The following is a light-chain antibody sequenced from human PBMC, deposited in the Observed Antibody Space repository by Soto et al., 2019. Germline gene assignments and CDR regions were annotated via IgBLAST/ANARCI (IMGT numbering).Light chain of an antibody. Sequence: EIVLTQSPGTLSLSPGERATLSCRASQSVSSNFLAWYQQKPGQAPRLLIYGASSRATGIPDRFSGSGSGTDFTLTISSLEPEDSAVYYYQRYSPSPLTFGEGTNVEIK. CDR3: QRYSPSPLT. CDR2: GAS. J-gene: IGKJ4*01. V-gene: IGKV3-20*01. CDR1: QSVSSNF.